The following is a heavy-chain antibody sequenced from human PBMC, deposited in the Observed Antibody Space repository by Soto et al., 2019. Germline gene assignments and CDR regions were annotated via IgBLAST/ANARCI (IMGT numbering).Heavy chain of an antibody. J-gene: IGHJ3*02. CDR1: GFTFSNAW. V-gene: IGHV3-15*01. Sequence: PGGSLRLSCAASGFTFSNAWMSWVRQAPGKGLEWVGHIKSKTDGGTTDYAAPVKGRFTISRDDSKNTLYLQMNSLKTEDTAVYYCTTDVDTAMVPDAFDIWGQGTMVTVSS. CDR2: IKSKTDGGTT. CDR3: TTDVDTAMVPDAFDI. D-gene: IGHD5-18*01.